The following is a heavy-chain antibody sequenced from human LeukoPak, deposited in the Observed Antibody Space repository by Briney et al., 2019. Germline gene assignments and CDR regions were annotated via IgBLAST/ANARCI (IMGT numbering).Heavy chain of an antibody. CDR2: MNPNSGNT. V-gene: IGHV1-8*01. J-gene: IGHJ3*02. Sequence: ASVKVSCKASGYTFTSYDINWVRQATGQGLEWMGWMNPNSGNTGYAQKFQGRVTMTRNTSISTAYMELSSLRSEDTAVYYCARWSRWNPYTSDAFDIWGQGTMVTVSS. CDR3: ARWSRWNPYTSDAFDI. CDR1: GYTFTSYD. D-gene: IGHD1-1*01.